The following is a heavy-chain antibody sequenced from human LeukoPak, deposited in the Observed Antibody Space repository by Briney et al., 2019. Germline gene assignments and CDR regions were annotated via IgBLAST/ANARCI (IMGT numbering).Heavy chain of an antibody. CDR1: GFTFSSYA. J-gene: IGHJ6*02. CDR2: ISYDGSNK. V-gene: IGHV3-30*04. CDR3: ARDTVPDTYYYYYGMDV. Sequence: TGGSLRLSCAASGFTFSSYAMHWVRQAPGKGLEWVAVISYDGSNKYYADSVKGRFTISRDNSKNTLYLQMNSLRAEDTAVYYCARDTVPDTYYYYYGMDVWGQGTTVTVSS. D-gene: IGHD2-2*01.